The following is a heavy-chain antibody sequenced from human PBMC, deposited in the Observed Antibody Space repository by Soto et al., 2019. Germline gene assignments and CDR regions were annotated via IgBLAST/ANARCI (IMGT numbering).Heavy chain of an antibody. CDR1: GGSISSYY. V-gene: IGHV4-59*08. D-gene: IGHD6-6*01. J-gene: IGHJ4*02. Sequence: SETLSLTCTVSGGSISSYYWSWIRQPPGKGLEWIGYIYYSGSTNYNPSLKSRVTISVDTSKNQFSLKLSSVTAADTAVYYCARLGIAARGIFDYWGQGTLVTVSS. CDR3: ARLGIAARGIFDY. CDR2: IYYSGST.